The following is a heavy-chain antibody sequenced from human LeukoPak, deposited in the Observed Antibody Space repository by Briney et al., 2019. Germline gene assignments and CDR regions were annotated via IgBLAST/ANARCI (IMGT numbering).Heavy chain of an antibody. V-gene: IGHV3-7*01. CDR2: TKQDGSEK. CDR3: AREAHPEGYKYGLALDY. CDR1: GFNFSIYW. Sequence: GSLRLSCAASGFNFSIYWMSWVRQAPGKGLEWVANTKQDGSEKYHVDSVKGRFSISRDNAKNSLYLQMDSLRVEDTAVYYCAREAHPEGYKYGLALDYWGQGTLVTVSS. J-gene: IGHJ4*02. D-gene: IGHD5-18*01.